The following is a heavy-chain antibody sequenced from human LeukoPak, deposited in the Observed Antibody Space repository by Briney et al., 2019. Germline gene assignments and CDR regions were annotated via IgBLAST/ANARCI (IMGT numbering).Heavy chain of an antibody. CDR3: ARLGSTFDI. Sequence: ASETLSLTCAVYGGSFSGYYWSWIRQPPGKGLEWIGYIFYSGGSNYNPSLKSRVTISVDTSKNHFSLKLSSVTAADTAVYYCARLGSTFDIWGQGTMVTVSP. D-gene: IGHD2-2*01. CDR1: GGSFSGYY. CDR2: IFYSGGS. V-gene: IGHV4-59*08. J-gene: IGHJ3*02.